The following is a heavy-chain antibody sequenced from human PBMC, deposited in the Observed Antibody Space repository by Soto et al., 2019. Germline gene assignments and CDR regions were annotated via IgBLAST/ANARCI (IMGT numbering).Heavy chain of an antibody. J-gene: IGHJ5*02. CDR3: ARMGLHLGELSRNWFDP. CDR2: IYYSGRT. Sequence: QVQLQESGPGLVKPSQTLSLTCTLSGGSIRSGDYYWSWIRHPPGKGLEWIGNIYYSGRTNYNPSLKSRLNISVDTSNNQFFLKLTSVTAEDTAVYYCARMGLHLGELSRNWFDPWGQGTLVTVSS. V-gene: IGHV4-31*03. CDR1: GGSIRSGDYY. D-gene: IGHD3-16*02.